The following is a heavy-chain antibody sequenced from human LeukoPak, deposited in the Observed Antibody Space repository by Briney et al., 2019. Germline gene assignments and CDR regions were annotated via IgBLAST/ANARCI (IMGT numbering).Heavy chain of an antibody. Sequence: GSXXLXCXAXXFXXSXYSXXWVRQAPGKGLDWVSSISTAGNYIYYADSVKGRFTISRDNAKNMLYLQVNSLRAEDTAVYYCATQQGGNPAYWGQGTLVTVSS. CDR2: ISTAGNYI. J-gene: IGHJ4*02. CDR1: XFXXSXYS. D-gene: IGHD1-14*01. CDR3: ATQQGGNPAY. V-gene: IGHV3-21*01.